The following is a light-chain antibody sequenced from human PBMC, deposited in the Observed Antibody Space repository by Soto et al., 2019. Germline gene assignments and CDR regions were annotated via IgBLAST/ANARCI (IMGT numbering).Light chain of an antibody. V-gene: IGLV1-44*01. CDR3: TAWDDNLSLVV. CDR2: SNN. Sequence: QSVLTQPPSASGTPGQRVTISCSGSSSNIGTNSVNWYQQLPETAPKLVIYSNNQRPSGVPDRFSGSKSGTSASLAISGLQSEDEADYYCTAWDDNLSLVVFGGGTKLTVL. J-gene: IGLJ2*01. CDR1: SSNIGTNS.